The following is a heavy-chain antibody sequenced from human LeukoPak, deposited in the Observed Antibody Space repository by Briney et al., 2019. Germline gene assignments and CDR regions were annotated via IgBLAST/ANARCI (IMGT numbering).Heavy chain of an antibody. Sequence: ASVKVSCKASGYTFTGYYMHWVRQAPGQGLEWMGWINPNRGSTGYAQNFQGRVTMTRDTSISTSYMELRRLRSDDTAVYYCARAGYYYGSGSYYDAFDIWGQGTMVTVSS. D-gene: IGHD3-10*01. CDR3: ARAGYYYGSGSYYDAFDI. J-gene: IGHJ3*02. CDR1: GYTFTGYY. CDR2: INPNRGST. V-gene: IGHV1-2*02.